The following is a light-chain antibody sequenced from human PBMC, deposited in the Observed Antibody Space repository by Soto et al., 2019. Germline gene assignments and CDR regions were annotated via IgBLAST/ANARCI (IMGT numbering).Light chain of an antibody. CDR1: SSNIGGNS. Sequence: SLLTQPPSLSAAPGQKVNISCSGSSSNIGGNSVSWYQQLPGTAPKLLIYDDNKRPSGIPDRFSGSKSGTSATLGITGFQTGDEADYYCGSWDSSLSAYVFGTGTRSPS. CDR3: GSWDSSLSAYV. J-gene: IGLJ1*01. CDR2: DDN. V-gene: IGLV1-51*01.